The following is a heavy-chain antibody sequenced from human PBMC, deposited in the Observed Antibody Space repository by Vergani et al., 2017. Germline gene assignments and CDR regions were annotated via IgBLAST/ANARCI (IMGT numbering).Heavy chain of an antibody. CDR2: IVVGSGNT. D-gene: IGHD3-10*01. CDR1: GFTFTSSA. CDR3: AAEGELLYRPPRGAFDI. V-gene: IGHV1-58*01. Sequence: QMQLVQSGPEVKKPGTSVKVSCKASGFTFTSSAVQWVRQARGQRLEWIGWIVVGSGNTNYAQKFQERVTITRDMSTSTAYMELSSLRSEDTAVYYCAAEGELLYRPPRGAFDIWGQGTMVTVSS. J-gene: IGHJ3*02.